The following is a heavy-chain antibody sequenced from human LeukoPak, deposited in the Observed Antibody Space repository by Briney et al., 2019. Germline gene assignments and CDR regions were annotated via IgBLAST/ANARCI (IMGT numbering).Heavy chain of an antibody. D-gene: IGHD3-10*01. CDR2: ISGDGGTT. J-gene: IGHJ4*02. CDR1: WFTFDDYA. Sequence: PGESVRHLCGASWFTFDDYAMLWLGPAPGRGVEWVCLISGDGGTTYYADPVKGGFTIPRDNSKNSLYLQMNSLRTEDTALYYCAKDRRGSYFYWGQGTLVTVSS. V-gene: IGHV3-43*02. CDR3: AKDRRGSYFY.